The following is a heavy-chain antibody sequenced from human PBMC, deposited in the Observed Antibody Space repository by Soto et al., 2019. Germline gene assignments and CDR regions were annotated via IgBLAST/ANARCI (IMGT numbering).Heavy chain of an antibody. CDR1: GGSFSDYY. D-gene: IGHD2-2*01. J-gene: IGHJ5*02. CDR2: IYNSGST. CDR3: ARVPDR. Sequence: PSETLSLTCAVYGGSFSDYYWSWIRQPPGKGLEWIGHIYNSGSTYNNPSLNSRVFISLDTSKNQFSLNLSSVTAADTAVYYCARVPDRWGQGTLVTVSS. V-gene: IGHV4-30-4*01.